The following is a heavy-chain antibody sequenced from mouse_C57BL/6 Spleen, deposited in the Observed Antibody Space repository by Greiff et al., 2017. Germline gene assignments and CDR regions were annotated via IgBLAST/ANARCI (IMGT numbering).Heavy chain of an antibody. Sequence: QVQLQQSGPELVKPGASVKISCKASGYAFSSSWMNWVKQRPGKGLEWIGRIYPGDGDTNYNGKFKGKATLTADKSSSTAYMQLSSLTSEDSAVYFCARGGRSSYYFDYWGQGTTLTVSS. V-gene: IGHV1-82*01. D-gene: IGHD1-1*01. CDR2: IYPGDGDT. CDR3: ARGGRSSYYFDY. CDR1: GYAFSSSW. J-gene: IGHJ2*01.